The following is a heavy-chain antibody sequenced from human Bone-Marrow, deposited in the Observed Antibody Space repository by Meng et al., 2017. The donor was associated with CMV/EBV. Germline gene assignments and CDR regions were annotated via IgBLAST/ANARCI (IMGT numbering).Heavy chain of an antibody. CDR1: GDSISTYY. CDR2: INHSGST. D-gene: IGHD6-6*01. CDR3: ARDEQLVNSVYYYYYGMDV. J-gene: IGHJ6*02. Sequence: GSLRLSCTVSGDSISTYYWSWIRQPPGKGLEWIGEINHSGSTNYNPSLKSRVTISVDTSKNQFSLKLSSVTAADTAVYYCARDEQLVNSVYYYYYGMDVWGQGTTVTVSS. V-gene: IGHV4-34*01.